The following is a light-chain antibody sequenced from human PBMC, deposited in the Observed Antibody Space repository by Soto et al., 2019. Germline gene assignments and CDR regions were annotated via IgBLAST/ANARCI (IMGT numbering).Light chain of an antibody. Sequence: QSVLTQPASVSASPRQSITISCTGTSSDIGAYDYVSWYQQHPGKAPKLMIYEVSHRPSGISHRFSASKSGNTASLTISGLQAEDEADYYCSSYTTRGTLNYVFGSGTKVTVL. J-gene: IGLJ1*01. CDR3: SSYTTRGTLNYV. CDR1: SSDIGAYDY. CDR2: EVS. V-gene: IGLV2-14*01.